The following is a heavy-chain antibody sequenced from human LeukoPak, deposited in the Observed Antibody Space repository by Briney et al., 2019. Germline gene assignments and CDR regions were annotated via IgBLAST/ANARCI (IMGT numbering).Heavy chain of an antibody. CDR1: GFTFSSYA. CDR3: ARGYCSGGSCHSGGRDYNWFDP. CDR2: ISYDGSNK. J-gene: IGHJ5*02. D-gene: IGHD2-15*01. V-gene: IGHV3-30-3*01. Sequence: PGGSLRLSCAASGFTFSSYAMHWVRQAPGKGLEWVAVISYDGSNKYYADSVKGRSTISRDNSKNTLYLQMNSLRAEDTAVYYCARGYCSGGSCHSGGRDYNWFDPWGQGTLVTVSS.